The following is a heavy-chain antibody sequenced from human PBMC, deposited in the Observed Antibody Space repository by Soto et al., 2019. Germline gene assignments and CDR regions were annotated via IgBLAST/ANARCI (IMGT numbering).Heavy chain of an antibody. J-gene: IGHJ4*02. CDR3: ALQPPSGRDY. V-gene: IGHV2-5*01. CDR2: IYWNDDK. CDR1: GFSLNSRGLG. Sequence: SGPTLVNPTQTLTLTCTFSGFSLNSRGLGVAWIRQPPGKALEWLALIYWNDDKRYSPSLKSRLTITKDTSKNQVVLTLTKVDPMDTATYFCALQPPSGRDYWGQGTMVTVSS.